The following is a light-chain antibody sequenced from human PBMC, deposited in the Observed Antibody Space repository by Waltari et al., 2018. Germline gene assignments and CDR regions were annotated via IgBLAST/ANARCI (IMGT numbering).Light chain of an antibody. CDR3: AAWDDSLSGYV. V-gene: IGLV1-44*01. CDR2: KND. Sequence: QSVLTQPPSASGTPGERVTISCSGRTSHVGTKTVNWYQHFPGMAPKLLIYKNDQRHSGVPDRFSGSKSGTSASLAISGLQSEDEAVYYCAAWDDSLSGYVFGTGTKVSV. CDR1: TSHVGTKT. J-gene: IGLJ1*01.